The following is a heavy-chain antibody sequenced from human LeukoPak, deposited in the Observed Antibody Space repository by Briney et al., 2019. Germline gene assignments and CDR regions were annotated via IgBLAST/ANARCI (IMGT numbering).Heavy chain of an antibody. CDR2: IIPIFGTA. CDR3: ARGAGSLFGVVIRSTAGDYMDV. Sequence: AAVKVSFKASGGTFINYAISGVGQAPGQGREGMGGIIPIFGTANYAQKFQGRVTIPPDESTSTAYMELSSLRSEDTAVYYCARGAGSLFGVVIRSTAGDYMDVWAKGTTVTVSS. D-gene: IGHD3-3*01. CDR1: GGTFINYA. V-gene: IGHV1-69*13. J-gene: IGHJ6*03.